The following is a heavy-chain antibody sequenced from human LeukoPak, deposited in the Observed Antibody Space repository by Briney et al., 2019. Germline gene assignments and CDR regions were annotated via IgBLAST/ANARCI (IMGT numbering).Heavy chain of an antibody. CDR3: EKDEGAQWFQPSDY. CDR1: GFTFSIYG. CDR2: ISYDGSNK. Sequence: GGSLRLSCAASGFTFSIYGMHWVRHAPGKGLEWVAVISYDGSNKYYAHSVKGVFTISRNNSKNTLYLQMNSLSAEDTAVYYCEKDEGAQWFQPSDYWGQGTLVTVSS. J-gene: IGHJ4*02. D-gene: IGHD3-10*01. V-gene: IGHV3-30*18.